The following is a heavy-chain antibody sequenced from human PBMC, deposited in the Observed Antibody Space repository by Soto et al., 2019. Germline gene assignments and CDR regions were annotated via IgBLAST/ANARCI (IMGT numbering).Heavy chain of an antibody. Sequence: EVQLVESGGGLVQPGGSLRLSCAASGFSFSSHSMKWVRQAPGKGLEWVSYISSGGSTIYYADSVKGRFTISRDNAKNSLYLQMNSLRDDDAAVYYCARGRGYCGGTNCYLDYWGQGALVTVSS. V-gene: IGHV3-48*02. CDR2: ISSGGSTI. CDR3: ARGRGYCGGTNCYLDY. D-gene: IGHD2-21*01. J-gene: IGHJ4*02. CDR1: GFSFSSHS.